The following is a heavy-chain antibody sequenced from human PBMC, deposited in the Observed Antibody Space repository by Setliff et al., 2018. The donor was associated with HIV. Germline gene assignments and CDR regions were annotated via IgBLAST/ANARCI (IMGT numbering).Heavy chain of an antibody. V-gene: IGHV4-39*01. CDR3: ARHLDGWYYYGMDV. D-gene: IGHD6-19*01. CDR2: ISYSGST. CDR1: GGSISSNSDY. Sequence: PSETLSLTCTVSGGSISSNSDYWGCIRQPPGKGLEWIGTISYSGSTNYNPSLKSRVTISVDTSKNKFSLKLSSVTAADTAVYYCARHLDGWYYYGMDVWGQGTTVTVSS. J-gene: IGHJ6*02.